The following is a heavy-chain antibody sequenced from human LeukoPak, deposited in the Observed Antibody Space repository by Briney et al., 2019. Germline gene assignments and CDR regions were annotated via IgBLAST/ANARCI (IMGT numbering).Heavy chain of an antibody. Sequence: GGSLRLSCAASGFTFSSYAMHWVRQPPGKGLVWVSRIDGDGSTTEYADSVKGRFTISRDNAKNTLYLQMTSLRAEDTAVYYCARGWVPSDISMNWGQGTMVTVSS. D-gene: IGHD3-9*01. V-gene: IGHV3-74*01. CDR3: ARGWVPSDISMN. CDR2: IDGDGSTT. CDR1: GFTFSSYA. J-gene: IGHJ3*01.